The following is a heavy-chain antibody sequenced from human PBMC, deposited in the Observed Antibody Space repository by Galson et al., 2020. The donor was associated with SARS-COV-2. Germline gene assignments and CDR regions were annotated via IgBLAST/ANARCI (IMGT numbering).Heavy chain of an antibody. V-gene: IGHV3-23*01. Sequence: GGSLRLSCAASGFTFTSYAMSWVRQAPGKGLEWVSAISGSGGSTYYADSVKGRFTLSRDNSKNTLYLQMNSLRAEDTAVYYCASGRNYYGSGSYVLCTFDYWGQGTLVTVSS. CDR1: GFTFTSYA. CDR3: ASGRNYYGSGSYVLCTFDY. D-gene: IGHD3-10*01. J-gene: IGHJ4*02. CDR2: ISGSGGST.